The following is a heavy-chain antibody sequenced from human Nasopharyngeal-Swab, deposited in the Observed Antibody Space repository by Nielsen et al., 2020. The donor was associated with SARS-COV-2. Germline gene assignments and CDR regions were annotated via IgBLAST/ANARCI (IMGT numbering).Heavy chain of an antibody. CDR1: GFTFSNAW. Sequence: GEPLKISCAASGFTFSNAWMSWVRQAPGKGLEWVGRIKSKTDGGTTDYAAPVKGRFTISRDDSKNTLYLQMNSLKTEDTAVYYCTTVLRFLEWLYYFDYWGQGTLVTVSS. CDR2: IKSKTDGGTT. V-gene: IGHV3-15*01. CDR3: TTVLRFLEWLYYFDY. D-gene: IGHD3-3*01. J-gene: IGHJ4*02.